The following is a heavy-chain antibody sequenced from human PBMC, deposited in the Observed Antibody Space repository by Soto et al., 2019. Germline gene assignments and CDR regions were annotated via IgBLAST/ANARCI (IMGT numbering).Heavy chain of an antibody. D-gene: IGHD2-21*02. CDR3: AKDRYVGVTAVVTPYYFYGIDV. CDR1: GGTFSSYA. Sequence: SVNVSCKASGGTFSSYAISWVRQAPGQGLEWMGGIIPIFGTANYAQKFQGRATITADESTSTAYMELSSLRSEDTAVYYCAKDRYVGVTAVVTPYYFYGIDVWGQGTTVTVSS. V-gene: IGHV1-69*13. CDR2: IIPIFGTA. J-gene: IGHJ6*02.